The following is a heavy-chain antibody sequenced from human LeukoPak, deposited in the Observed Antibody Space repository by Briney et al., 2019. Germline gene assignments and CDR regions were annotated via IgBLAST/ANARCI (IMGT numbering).Heavy chain of an antibody. Sequence: PSETLSLTCTVSGGSISSYYWSWIRQPPGKGLEWIGYIYYGGSTNYNPSLKSRVTISVDTSKNQFSLKLSSVTAADTAVYYCARAGIVVVPAAYDYWGQGTLVTVSS. J-gene: IGHJ4*02. CDR2: IYYGGST. CDR1: GGSISSYY. D-gene: IGHD2-2*01. V-gene: IGHV4-59*01. CDR3: ARAGIVVVPAAYDY.